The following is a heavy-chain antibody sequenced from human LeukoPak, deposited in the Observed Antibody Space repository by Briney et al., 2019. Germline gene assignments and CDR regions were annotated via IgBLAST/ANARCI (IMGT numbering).Heavy chain of an antibody. CDR2: INRDGSST. V-gene: IGHV3-74*01. J-gene: IGHJ4*02. Sequence: GGSLRLSCAASGFTFSSYWMHWVRQAPGKGLVWVSRINRDGSSTSYADSVKGRFTISRDNAKNTLYLQMDSLRAEDTAGYYCASRKAYSFDCWGQGTLVTVSS. CDR3: ASRKAYSFDC. CDR1: GFTFSSYW.